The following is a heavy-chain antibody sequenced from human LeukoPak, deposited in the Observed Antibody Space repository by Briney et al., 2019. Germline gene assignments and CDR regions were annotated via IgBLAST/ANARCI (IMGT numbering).Heavy chain of an antibody. CDR2: IYYSGST. V-gene: IGHV4-39*07. CDR1: GGSISSRSYY. J-gene: IGHJ4*02. CDR3: ARDRDYYDSSGSSPFDY. Sequence: PSETLSLTCTVSGGSISSRSYYWGWIRQPPGKGLEWIGSIYYSGSTYYNPSLKSRVTISVDTSKNQFSLKLSSVTAADTAVYYCARDRDYYDSSGSSPFDYWGQGTLVTVSS. D-gene: IGHD3-22*01.